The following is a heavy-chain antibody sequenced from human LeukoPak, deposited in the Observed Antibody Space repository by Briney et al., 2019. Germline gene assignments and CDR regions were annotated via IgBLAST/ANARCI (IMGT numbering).Heavy chain of an antibody. CDR3: AKDFED. V-gene: IGHV3-23*01. CDR1: GFTFSSYV. J-gene: IGHJ4*02. CDR2: ITSGGST. Sequence: GGSLRLSCAASGFTFSSYVMTWVRQAPGKGLEWVSSITSGGSTYYADSVKGRFTISRDYSKNTMYLQMNSLRAEDTAVYFCAKDFEDWGQGTLVTVSS.